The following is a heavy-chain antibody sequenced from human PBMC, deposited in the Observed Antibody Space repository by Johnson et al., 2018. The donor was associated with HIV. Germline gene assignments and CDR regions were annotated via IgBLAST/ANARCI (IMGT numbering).Heavy chain of an antibody. CDR2: ISFDGSYK. J-gene: IGHJ3*02. V-gene: IGHV3-30*04. CDR3: ARAVGISWVVNDAFDI. D-gene: IGHD2-15*01. CDR1: GFTFSSYA. Sequence: QVQLVESGGGLVKPWGSLRLSCAASGFTFSSYAMHWVRQAPGKGLEWVAVISFDGSYKYYADSVKGRFTISRDNAKNSLYLQMNSLRAEDTALYYCARAVGISWVVNDAFDIWGQGTMVTVSS.